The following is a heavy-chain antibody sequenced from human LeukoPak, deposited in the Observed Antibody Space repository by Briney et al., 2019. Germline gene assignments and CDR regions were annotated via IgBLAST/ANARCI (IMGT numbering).Heavy chain of an antibody. V-gene: IGHV4-39*01. D-gene: IGHD2-15*01. CDR1: GGSISSSSYY. CDR3: ARRRKNCSGTSCYYFYY. CDR2: IYYSGST. J-gene: IGHJ4*02. Sequence: SETLSLTCTVSGGSISSSSYYWGWIRQPPGKGLEWIGSIYYSGSTYYNPSLKSRVTISVDTSKNQFSLKLSSVTAADTAVYYCARRRKNCSGTSCYYFYYWGQGTLVAVSS.